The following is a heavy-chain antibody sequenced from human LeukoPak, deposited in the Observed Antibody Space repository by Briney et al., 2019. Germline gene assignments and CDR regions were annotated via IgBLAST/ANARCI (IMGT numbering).Heavy chain of an antibody. CDR2: INPNSGGT. J-gene: IGHJ2*01. D-gene: IGHD2-2*02. V-gene: IGHV1-2*02. Sequence: ASVKVSCKASGYTFTGYYMHWVRQAPGQGLEWMGWINPNSGGTNYAQKFQGRVTMTRDTSISTAYMELSRLRSDDTAVYYCARVENCSSTSCYTFDWYFDLWGRGTPVTVSS. CDR1: GYTFTGYY. CDR3: ARVENCSSTSCYTFDWYFDL.